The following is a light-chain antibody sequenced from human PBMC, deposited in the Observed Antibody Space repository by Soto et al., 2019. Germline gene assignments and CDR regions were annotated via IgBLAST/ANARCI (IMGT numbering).Light chain of an antibody. CDR3: CSYAGNYTLV. CDR2: DVS. Sequence: QSALTQPRSVSGSPGLSVTISCTGTSSDVGTYNYVSWYQQNPGKAPKLMIYDVSKRRSGVPDRFSGSKSGNTASLTISGLQTEDEADYYCCSYAGNYTLVFGGGTKLTVL. V-gene: IGLV2-11*01. J-gene: IGLJ2*01. CDR1: SSDVGTYNY.